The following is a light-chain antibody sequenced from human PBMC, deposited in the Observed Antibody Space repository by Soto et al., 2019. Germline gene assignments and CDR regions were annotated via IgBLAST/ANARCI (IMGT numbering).Light chain of an antibody. CDR1: QSVSSD. V-gene: IGKV3-15*01. J-gene: IGKJ4*01. CDR2: GAS. CDR3: QQYNNWPLT. Sequence: EIVMTQSPATLSVSPGERATLSCRASQSVSSDLAWYQHKPGQAPRLLIYGASTRATGIPARFSGRGSGTEFTLTISSLQSVDFAVYSCQQYNNWPLTFGGGTKVDIK.